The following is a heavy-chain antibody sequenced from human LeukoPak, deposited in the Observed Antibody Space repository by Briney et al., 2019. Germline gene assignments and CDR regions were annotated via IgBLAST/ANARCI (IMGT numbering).Heavy chain of an antibody. CDR2: IYYSGST. CDR1: GGSISGYY. J-gene: IGHJ4*02. Sequence: SETLSLTCTVSGGSISGYYWSWIRQPPGKGLEWIGYIYYSGSTNYNPSLKSRVTISVDTSKNQFSLKLSSVTAADTAVYYCARAPNPWGQGTLVTVSS. CDR3: ARAPNP. V-gene: IGHV4-59*01.